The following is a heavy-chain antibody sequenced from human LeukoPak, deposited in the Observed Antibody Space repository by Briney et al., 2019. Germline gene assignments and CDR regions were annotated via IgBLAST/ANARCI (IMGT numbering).Heavy chain of an antibody. CDR2: ISGSGGST. Sequence: PGGSLRLSCAASRFTFSSYAMSWVRQAPGKGLEWVSAISGSGGSTYYADSVKGRFTISRDNSKNTLYLQMNSLRVEDTAVYYCAVTVPAATYCYYYGMDVWGQGTTVTVSS. CDR3: AVTVPAATYCYYYGMDV. CDR1: RFTFSSYA. V-gene: IGHV3-23*01. J-gene: IGHJ6*02. D-gene: IGHD2-2*01.